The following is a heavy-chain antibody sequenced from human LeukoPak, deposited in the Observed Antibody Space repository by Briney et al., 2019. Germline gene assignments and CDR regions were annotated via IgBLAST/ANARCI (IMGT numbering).Heavy chain of an antibody. CDR3: AKVMSGYDLDAFDI. V-gene: IGHV3-9*01. Sequence: PGRSLRLSCAASGFTFDDYAMHWVRQAPGKGLEWVAGISWDSGSICYADSVKGRFTISRDNAKNSLYLQMNSLRAEDTALYYCAKVMSGYDLDAFDIWGQGTMVTVSS. CDR1: GFTFDDYA. J-gene: IGHJ3*02. CDR2: ISWDSGSI. D-gene: IGHD5-12*01.